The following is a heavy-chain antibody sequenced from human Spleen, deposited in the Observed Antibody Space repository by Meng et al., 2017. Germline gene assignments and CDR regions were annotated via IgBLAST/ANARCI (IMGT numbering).Heavy chain of an antibody. CDR2: ISGSGGST. V-gene: IGHV3-23*01. CDR1: GFTFSNYA. CDR3: ARGRGYSGYRREHNDY. J-gene: IGHJ4*02. Sequence: GESLKISCAASGFTFSNYAMSWVRQAPGKGLEWVSDISGSGGSTYYADSVKGRFTISRDNAKNSLYLQMNSLRAEDTAVYYCARGRGYSGYRREHNDYWGQGTLVTVSS. D-gene: IGHD5-12*01.